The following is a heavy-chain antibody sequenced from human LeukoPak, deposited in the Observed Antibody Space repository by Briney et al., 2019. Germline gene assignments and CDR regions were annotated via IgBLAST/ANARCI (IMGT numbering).Heavy chain of an antibody. CDR2: ISGSGGST. D-gene: IGHD3-16*01. V-gene: IGHV3-23*01. CDR1: GFTFSSYA. Sequence: GGSLRLSCAASGFTFSSYAMSWVRPASGQGLEWVSAISGSGGSTYYADSVKGRFTISRDNSRDTLYLQMNSLRAEDTAVYYCAKGYYDYVWGSYYFDYWGQGTLVTVSS. CDR3: AKGYYDYVWGSYYFDY. J-gene: IGHJ4*02.